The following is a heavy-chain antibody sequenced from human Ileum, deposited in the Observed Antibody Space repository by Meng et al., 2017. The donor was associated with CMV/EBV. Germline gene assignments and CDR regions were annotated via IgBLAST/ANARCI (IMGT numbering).Heavy chain of an antibody. V-gene: IGHV4-30-4*08. J-gene: IGHJ5*01. Sequence: QVQLPESVPGLVTPSQTLSLTCTVSGESISDGAYYWSWIRQSPEKGLEWIGHVYYTGTTYYNRSLRSRVAISIDTSNNEFSLKLSSVTAADTAVYYCARMPGRRFDSWGQGTLVTVSS. D-gene: IGHD2-2*01. CDR3: ARMPGRRFDS. CDR1: GESISDGAYY. CDR2: VYYTGTT.